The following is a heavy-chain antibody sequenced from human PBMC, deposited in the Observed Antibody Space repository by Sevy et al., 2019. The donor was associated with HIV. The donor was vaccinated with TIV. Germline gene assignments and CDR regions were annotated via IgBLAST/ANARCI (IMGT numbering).Heavy chain of an antibody. CDR2: FFFTGST. V-gene: IGHV4-39*01. J-gene: IGHJ4*02. CDR3: ARQGGLVDRAFDY. Sequence: SETLSLTCTVSGVSISSSSYDWGWIRQPPGKGLEWIASFFFTGSTYYNPSLKCRVTISVDTSNNQFSLKLNSVTAADTALYYCARQGGLVDRAFDYWGQGTLVTVSS. CDR1: GVSISSSSYD. D-gene: IGHD3-10*01.